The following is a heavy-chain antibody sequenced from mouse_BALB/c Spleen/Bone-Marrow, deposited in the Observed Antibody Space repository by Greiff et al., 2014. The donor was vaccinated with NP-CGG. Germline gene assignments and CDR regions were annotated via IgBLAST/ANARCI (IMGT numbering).Heavy chain of an antibody. CDR2: IYPGDGDT. J-gene: IGHJ4*01. CDR1: GYALSSNW. D-gene: IGHD2-12*01. Sequence: QVQLKQSGAELVRPGSSVKTSCKASGYALSSNWMNWVKQRPGQGLEWIGQIYPGDGDTNYNGKFQGKATLTADKSSSTAYMQLSSLTSEDSAVYFCARGDYRYGDFAMDYWGQGTSVTVSS. CDR3: ARGDYRYGDFAMDY. V-gene: IGHV1-80*01.